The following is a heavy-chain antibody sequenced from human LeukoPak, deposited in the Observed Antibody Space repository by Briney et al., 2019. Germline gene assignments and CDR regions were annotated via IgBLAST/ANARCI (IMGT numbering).Heavy chain of an antibody. Sequence: PGGSLRLSCAASGFTFSSYNMNWVRQAPGKGPEWVSSITSSSSYIYYADSVKGRFTISRDNAKNSLYLQMNSLKTEDTAVYYCTRRYNYDSSGYYYVRDAFDIWGQGTMVTVSS. CDR3: TRRYNYDSSGYYYVRDAFDI. D-gene: IGHD3-22*01. CDR1: GFTFSSYN. CDR2: ITSSSSYI. J-gene: IGHJ3*02. V-gene: IGHV3-21*03.